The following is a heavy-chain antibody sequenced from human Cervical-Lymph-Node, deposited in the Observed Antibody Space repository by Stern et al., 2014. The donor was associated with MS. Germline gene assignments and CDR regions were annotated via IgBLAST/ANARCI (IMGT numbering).Heavy chain of an antibody. Sequence: QVQLQESGPGLVKPSQTLSLTCTVSGGSISSGNYYWSWIRQPAGEGLEWIGRIYSSGSTQYNPPLKSRVTISADTSTNQVSRRRSSVTAADTAVYYCARGNYDVLTDNGGHGFDIWGQGTMVTVSS. J-gene: IGHJ3*02. V-gene: IGHV4-61*02. CDR2: IYSSGST. CDR1: GGSISSGNYY. CDR3: ARGNYDVLTDNGGHGFDI. D-gene: IGHD3-9*01.